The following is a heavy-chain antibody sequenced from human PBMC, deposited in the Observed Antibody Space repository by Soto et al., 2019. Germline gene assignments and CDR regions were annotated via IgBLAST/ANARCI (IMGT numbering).Heavy chain of an antibody. D-gene: IGHD3-22*01. V-gene: IGHV2-5*01. CDR3: APAAPPSDRSGYYSGVSGYYFDY. CDR1: GFSLSTSGVG. J-gene: IGHJ4*02. Sequence: SGPTLVNPTQPLTLTCTFSGFSLSTSGVGVGWIRQPPGKALEWLALIYWNDDKRYSPSLKSRLTITKDTSKNQVVLTMTNMDPVNTPTYYCAPAAPPSDRSGYYSGVSGYYFDYWGQGTLVTASS. CDR2: IYWNDDK.